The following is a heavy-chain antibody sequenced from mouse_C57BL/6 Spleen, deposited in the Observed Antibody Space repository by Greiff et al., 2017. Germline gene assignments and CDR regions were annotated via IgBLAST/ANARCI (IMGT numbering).Heavy chain of an antibody. D-gene: IGHD1-1*01. CDR3: AKSGAYYGSSPAGFAY. CDR1: GYTFTDYY. V-gene: IGHV1-19*01. CDR2: INPYNVGT. J-gene: IGHJ3*01. Sequence: VQLQQSGPVLVKPGASVKMSCKASGYTFTDYYMNWVKQSHGKSLEWIGVINPYNVGTSYNQKFKGKATLTVDKSSSTAYMELNSLTSEDSAVYYCAKSGAYYGSSPAGFAYWGQGTLVTVSA.